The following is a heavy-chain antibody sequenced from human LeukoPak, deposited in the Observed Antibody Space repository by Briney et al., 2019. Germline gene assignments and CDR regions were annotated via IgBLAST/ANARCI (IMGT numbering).Heavy chain of an antibody. CDR1: GYTLTSYD. CDR2: MNPNSGNT. V-gene: IGHV1-8*01. CDR3: ARSSVGSGWYGMGY. Sequence: ASVKVSCKACGYTLTSYDINWVRQATGQGLEWMGWMNPNSGNTGYAQKFQGRVTMTRNTSISTAYMELSSLRSEDTAVYYCARSSVGSGWYGMGYWGQGTLVSASS. D-gene: IGHD6-19*01. J-gene: IGHJ4*02.